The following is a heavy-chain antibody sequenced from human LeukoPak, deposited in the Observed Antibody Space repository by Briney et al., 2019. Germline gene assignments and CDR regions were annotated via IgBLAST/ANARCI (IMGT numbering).Heavy chain of an antibody. Sequence: GGSLRLSCAASGFTFSNYWMTWVRQAPGKGLEWVSLILPGGTTDYADSVKGRFFISTDNSNNMLFLQMNNLRVEDTALYFCARDTVDWGQGTLVAVSS. CDR3: ARDTVD. J-gene: IGHJ4*02. CDR2: ILPGGTT. CDR1: GFTFSNYW. D-gene: IGHD4-17*01. V-gene: IGHV3-66*01.